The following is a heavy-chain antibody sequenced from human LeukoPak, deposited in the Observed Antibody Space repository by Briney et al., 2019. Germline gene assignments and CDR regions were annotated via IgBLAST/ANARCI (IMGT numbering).Heavy chain of an antibody. CDR2: INHSGST. Sequence: PSETLSLTCAVYGGSFSGYYWSWIRQPPGKGLEWIGEINHSGSTNYNPSLKSRVTISVDTSKNQFSLKLSSVTAADTAVYYCARLPPYFYNISPFDYWGQGPLVPVSS. CDR1: GGSFSGYY. J-gene: IGHJ4*02. CDR3: ARLPPYFYNISPFDY. D-gene: IGHD3-9*01. V-gene: IGHV4-34*01.